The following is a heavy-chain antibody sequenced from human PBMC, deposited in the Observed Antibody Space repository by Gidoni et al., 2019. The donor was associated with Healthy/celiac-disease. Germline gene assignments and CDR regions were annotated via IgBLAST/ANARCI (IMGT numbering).Heavy chain of an antibody. D-gene: IGHD3-10*01. Sequence: QVQLVQSGAEVKKPGASVNVSCKASGYTFTGYYMHWVRQAPGQGLEWMGWINRNSGGTNYAQKFQGWVTMTRDTSISTAYMELSRLRSDDTAVYYCARGSLWFGEPNYGMDVWGQGTTVTVSS. J-gene: IGHJ6*02. CDR1: GYTFTGYY. CDR2: INRNSGGT. V-gene: IGHV1-2*04. CDR3: ARGSLWFGEPNYGMDV.